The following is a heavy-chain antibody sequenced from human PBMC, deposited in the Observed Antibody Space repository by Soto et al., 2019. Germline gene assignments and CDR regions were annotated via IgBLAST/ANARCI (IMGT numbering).Heavy chain of an antibody. Sequence: SVKVSCKASGGTFSSYAISWVRQAPGQGLEWMGGIIPIFGTANYAQKFQGRVTITADESTSTAYMELSSLRSEDTAVYYCARGARYDFWSGYYTRNWFDPWGQGTLGTVS. CDR2: IIPIFGTA. CDR3: ARGARYDFWSGYYTRNWFDP. CDR1: GGTFSSYA. J-gene: IGHJ5*02. D-gene: IGHD3-3*01. V-gene: IGHV1-69*13.